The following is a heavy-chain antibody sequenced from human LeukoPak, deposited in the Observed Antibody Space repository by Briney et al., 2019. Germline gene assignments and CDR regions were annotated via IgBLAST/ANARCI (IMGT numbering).Heavy chain of an antibody. CDR2: ISWNSGSI. CDR3: ARAHPSGWFYFDY. Sequence: AGGSLRLSCAASGFTFDDYAMHWVRQAPGKGLEWVSGISWNSGSIGYADSVKGRFTISRDNAKNSLYLQMNSLRAEDTAVYYCARAHPSGWFYFDYWGQGTLVTVSS. D-gene: IGHD6-19*01. CDR1: GFTFDDYA. J-gene: IGHJ4*02. V-gene: IGHV3-9*01.